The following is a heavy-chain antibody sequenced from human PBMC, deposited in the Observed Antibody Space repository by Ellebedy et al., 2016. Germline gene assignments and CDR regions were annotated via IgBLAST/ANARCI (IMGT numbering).Heavy chain of an antibody. CDR2: ISAYNGNT. Sequence: ASVKVSXKASGYTFTSYGISWVRQAPGQGLEWMGWISAYNGNTDYAQKLQGRVTMTTDTSTSTAYMELRSLRSDDTAVYYCARDLGKWELPRGGSDYWGQGTLVTVSS. CDR1: GYTFTSYG. CDR3: ARDLGKWELPRGGSDY. V-gene: IGHV1-18*01. D-gene: IGHD1-26*01. J-gene: IGHJ4*02.